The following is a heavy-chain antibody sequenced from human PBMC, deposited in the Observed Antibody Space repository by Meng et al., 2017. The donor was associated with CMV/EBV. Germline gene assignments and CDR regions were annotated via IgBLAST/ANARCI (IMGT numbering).Heavy chain of an antibody. D-gene: IGHD2-2*01. CDR1: GGSISSGDYY. J-gene: IGHJ4*02. V-gene: IGHV4-30-4*08. Sequence: QVQLRGSGPGLVKPSQPLSLTCTVSGGSISSGDYYWSWIRQPPGKGLEWIGYIYYSGSTYYNPSLKSRVTISVDTSKNQFSLKLSSVTAADTAVYYCARVGRTSCYDYWGQGTLVTVSS. CDR2: IYYSGST. CDR3: ARVGRTSCYDY.